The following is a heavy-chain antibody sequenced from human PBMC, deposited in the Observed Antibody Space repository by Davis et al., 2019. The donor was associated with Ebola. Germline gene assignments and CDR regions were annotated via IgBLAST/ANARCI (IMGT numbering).Heavy chain of an antibody. CDR2: INPSSGGT. CDR1: GYTFTGYY. J-gene: IGHJ6*04. Sequence: ASVKVSCKASGYTFTGYYMHWVRRAPGQGLEWMGRINPSSGGTNYAQKFQGRVTMTRDTSISTAYMELSRLRSDDTAVYYCATLWFGELLGMDVWGKGTTVTVSS. CDR3: ATLWFGELLGMDV. D-gene: IGHD3-10*01. V-gene: IGHV1-2*06.